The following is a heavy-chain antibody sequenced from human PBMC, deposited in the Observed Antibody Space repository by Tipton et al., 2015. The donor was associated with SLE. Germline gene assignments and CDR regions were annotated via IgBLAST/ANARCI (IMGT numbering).Heavy chain of an antibody. Sequence: TLSLTCTVSGGSISSGGYYWSWIRQHPGKGLEWIGYIYDNGAAYYNPSLKSRVTISVDTSKNQFSLKLSSVTAADTAVYYCARILGVVKSYYMDVWGKGTTVTVSS. V-gene: IGHV4-31*03. CDR3: ARILGVVKSYYMDV. CDR2: IYDNGAA. CDR1: GGSISSGGYY. D-gene: IGHD3-3*01. J-gene: IGHJ6*03.